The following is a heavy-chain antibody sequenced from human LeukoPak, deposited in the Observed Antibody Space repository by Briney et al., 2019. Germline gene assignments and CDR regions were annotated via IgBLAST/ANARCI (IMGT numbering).Heavy chain of an antibody. CDR2: ISSSGSTI. Sequence: GGSLRLSCAASGFTFSSYSMNWVRQAPGKGLEWVSYISSSGSTIYYADSVKGRFTISRDNAENSLYLQMNSLRAEDTAVYYCARAYSYGFDAFDIWGQGTMVTVSS. J-gene: IGHJ3*02. CDR3: ARAYSYGFDAFDI. CDR1: GFTFSSYS. D-gene: IGHD5-18*01. V-gene: IGHV3-48*04.